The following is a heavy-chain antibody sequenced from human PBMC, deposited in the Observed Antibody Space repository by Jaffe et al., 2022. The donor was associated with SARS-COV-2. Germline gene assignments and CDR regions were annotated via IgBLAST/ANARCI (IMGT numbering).Heavy chain of an antibody. Sequence: QVQLVQSGSELKKPGASVRVSCRASGYNFSNYAINWVRQAPGQGLEWMGWINTNTGNPRYAQDFTGRFVFSLDTSVSTAYLQISSLEAEDTAVYHCARARLRYFNWVLYPFDYWGQGTLVTVSS. CDR3: ARARLRYFNWVLYPFDY. D-gene: IGHD3-9*01. V-gene: IGHV7-4-1*02. CDR2: INTNTGNP. CDR1: GYNFSNYA. J-gene: IGHJ4*02.